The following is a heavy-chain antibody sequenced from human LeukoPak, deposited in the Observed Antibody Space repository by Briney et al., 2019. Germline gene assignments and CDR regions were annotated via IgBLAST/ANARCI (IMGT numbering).Heavy chain of an antibody. CDR2: ISSSGSTI. D-gene: IGHD3-22*01. CDR3: ASQDSSGYYSWDY. Sequence: PGGSLRLSCAASGFTFSSYEMNWVRQAPGKGLEWVSYISSSGSTIYYADSVKGRFTISRDNAKNSLYLQMISLRAEDTAVYYCASQDSSGYYSWDYWGQGTLVTVSS. J-gene: IGHJ4*02. V-gene: IGHV3-48*03. CDR1: GFTFSSYE.